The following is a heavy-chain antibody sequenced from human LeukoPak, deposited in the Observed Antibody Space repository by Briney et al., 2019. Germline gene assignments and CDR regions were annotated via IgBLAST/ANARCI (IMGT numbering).Heavy chain of an antibody. D-gene: IGHD4-17*01. J-gene: IGHJ4*02. Sequence: SGPTLVNPTQTLTLTCTFSGFSLSTSGVGVGWIRQPPGKALEWLALIYWDDDKRYSPSLKSRLTITKDTSKNQVVLTMTNLDPVDTATYYCALLTTVTTSFDYWGQGTLVTVSA. CDR1: GFSLSTSGVG. CDR3: ALLTTVTTSFDY. V-gene: IGHV2-5*02. CDR2: IYWDDDK.